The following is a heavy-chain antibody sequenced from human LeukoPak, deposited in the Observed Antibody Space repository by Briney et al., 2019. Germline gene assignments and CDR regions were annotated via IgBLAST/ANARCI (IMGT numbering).Heavy chain of an antibody. D-gene: IGHD6-13*01. CDR1: GYTFTSYD. CDR2: MNPNSGNT. J-gene: IGHJ5*02. CDR3: ARVRIAAPNWFDP. Sequence: ASVKVSCKASGYTFTSYDINWVRQATGQGLEWMGRMNPNSGNTGYAQKFQGRVTMTRNTSISTAYMELSSLRSEDTAVYYCARVRIAAPNWFDPWGQGTLVTVSS. V-gene: IGHV1-8*01.